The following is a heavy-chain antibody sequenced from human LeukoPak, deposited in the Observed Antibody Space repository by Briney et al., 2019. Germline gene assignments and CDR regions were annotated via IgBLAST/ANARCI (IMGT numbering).Heavy chain of an antibody. CDR1: GFIVSSNY. CDR3: TREPLTGYFGFDY. Sequence: GGSLILSCTASGFIVSSNYMSWVRQAPGKGLEWVSGIYSGGRTEYADSVKGRFSVSRDNSKNTVYLQMNSLRADDTALYYCTREPLTGYFGFDYWGQGTQVTVSS. D-gene: IGHD3-9*01. CDR2: IYSGGRT. V-gene: IGHV3-53*01. J-gene: IGHJ4*02.